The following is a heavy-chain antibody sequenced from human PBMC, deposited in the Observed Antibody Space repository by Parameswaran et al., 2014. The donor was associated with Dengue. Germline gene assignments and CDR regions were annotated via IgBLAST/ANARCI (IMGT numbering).Heavy chain of an antibody. D-gene: IGHD3-22*01. Sequence: WIRQSPSRGLEWLGRTYYRSKWYNDYAVSVKSRITINPDTSKNQFSLQLNSVTPEDTAVYYCASSGDSSGYYFDYWGQGTLVTVSS. CDR2: TYYRSKWYN. CDR3: ASSGDSSGYYFDY. V-gene: IGHV6-1*01. J-gene: IGHJ4*02.